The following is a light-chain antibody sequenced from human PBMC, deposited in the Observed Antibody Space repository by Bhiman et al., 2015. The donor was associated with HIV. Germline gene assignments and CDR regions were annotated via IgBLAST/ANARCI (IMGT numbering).Light chain of an antibody. V-gene: IGLV3-1*01. CDR3: QAWDSSTGVV. CDR2: QDN. CDR1: KLGEQY. Sequence: YELTQPPSVSVYPGQTASITCSGDKLGEQYVCWYQQRAGQSPVLVMYQDNKRPSGIPERFSGSNSGNTATLTISGTQGMDEADYYCQAWDSSTGVVFGGGTKLTVL. J-gene: IGLJ2*01.